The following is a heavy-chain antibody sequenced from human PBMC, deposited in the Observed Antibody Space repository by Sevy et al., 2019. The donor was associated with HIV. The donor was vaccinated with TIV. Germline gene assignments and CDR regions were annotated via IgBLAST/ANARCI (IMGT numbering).Heavy chain of an antibody. CDR2: ISYDGSNK. CDR3: ARTDIVVVVVATPPGWFDP. J-gene: IGHJ5*02. CDR1: GFTFSSYA. Sequence: GGSLRLSCAASGFTFSSYAMHWVRQAPGKGLEWVAVISYDGSNKYYADSVKGRFTISRDNSKNTLYLQMNSLRAEDTAVYYCARTDIVVVVVATPPGWFDPWGQGTLVTVSS. D-gene: IGHD2-15*01. V-gene: IGHV3-30-3*01.